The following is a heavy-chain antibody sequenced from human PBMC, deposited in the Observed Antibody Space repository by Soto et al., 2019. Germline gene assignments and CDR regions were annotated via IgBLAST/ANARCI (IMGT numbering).Heavy chain of an antibody. V-gene: IGHV1-18*01. D-gene: IGHD3-16*01. CDR3: ARELHWGELPTHDFDY. CDR1: GYTFTSYG. Sequence: QVQLVQSGAEVKKPGASVKVSCKASGYTFTSYGISWVRQAPGQGLEWMGWISAYNGNTNYSQKLQGRVTMTTDTSTSRAYMELRSLRSDDTAVYYCARELHWGELPTHDFDYWGQGTLVTVSS. CDR2: ISAYNGNT. J-gene: IGHJ4*02.